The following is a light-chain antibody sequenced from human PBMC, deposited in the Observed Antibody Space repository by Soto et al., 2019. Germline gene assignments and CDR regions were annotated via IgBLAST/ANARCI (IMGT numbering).Light chain of an antibody. Sequence: DIPMTQSPSSLSASVGDRVTITCRASQDISVYLAWYHQKPGKVPKLLIYSASTLQSGVPSRFSGSGSEKDFTLTISSPQPEDVASYYCQKFNTAPLAFGQRTRLEIK. J-gene: IGKJ5*01. CDR2: SAS. CDR1: QDISVY. CDR3: QKFNTAPLA. V-gene: IGKV1-27*01.